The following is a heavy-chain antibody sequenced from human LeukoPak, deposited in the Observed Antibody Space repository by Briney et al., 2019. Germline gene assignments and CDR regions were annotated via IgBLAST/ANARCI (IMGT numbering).Heavy chain of an antibody. CDR1: GFTFSSYA. D-gene: IGHD2-15*01. J-gene: IGHJ4*02. V-gene: IGHV3-23*01. CDR2: ISGSGGST. CDR3: ARVVVVAATSFDY. Sequence: GGSLRLSCAASGFTFSSYAMSWVRQAPGKGLEWVSAISGSGGSTYYADSVKGRFTISRDNSKNTLYLQVNSLRAEDTAVYYCARVVVVAATSFDYWGQGTLVTVSS.